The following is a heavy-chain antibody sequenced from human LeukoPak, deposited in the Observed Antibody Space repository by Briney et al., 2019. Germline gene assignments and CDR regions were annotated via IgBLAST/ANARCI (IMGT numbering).Heavy chain of an antibody. CDR1: GCTFSSYA. D-gene: IGHD2-2*01. CDR3: AGGYCSSTSCYVSDY. V-gene: IGHV1-69*06. CDR2: IIPIFGTE. J-gene: IGHJ4*02. Sequence: GASVKVSCKASGCTFSSYAISWVRQAPGQGLEWMGGIIPIFGTENYAQKFQGRVTITADKSTSTAYMELSSLRSEDTAVYYCAGGYCSSTSCYVSDYWGQGTLVSVSS.